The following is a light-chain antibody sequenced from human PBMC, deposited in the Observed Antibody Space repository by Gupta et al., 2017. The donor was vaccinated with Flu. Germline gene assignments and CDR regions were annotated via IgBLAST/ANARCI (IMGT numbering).Light chain of an antibody. Sequence: SYVLTQPPSVSVAPGQTAKITCGGDNLGTKSVHWYQQKPGQAPVLVVFVDSDRPPGIPERFSGSNSGNTATLTISKVEAGDEAEYYCQVWHISSDHLRVFGGGTKLTVL. CDR1: NLGTKS. CDR2: VDS. CDR3: QVWHISSDHLRV. V-gene: IGLV3-21*02. J-gene: IGLJ3*02.